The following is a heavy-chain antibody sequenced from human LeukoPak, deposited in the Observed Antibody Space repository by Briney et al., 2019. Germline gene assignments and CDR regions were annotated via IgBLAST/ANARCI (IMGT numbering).Heavy chain of an antibody. CDR1: GITFRSYG. CDR3: ARVRDAYYYYMDV. V-gene: IGHV3-30*02. Sequence: QSGGSLRLSCAASGITFRSYGMHWVRQAPGKGLEWVTFIWYDGSKTFYADSVKGRFTISRDNSKNTLYLQMNSLRGEDTAMYYCARVRDAYYYYMDVWGKGTTVTVSS. CDR2: IWYDGSKT. J-gene: IGHJ6*03.